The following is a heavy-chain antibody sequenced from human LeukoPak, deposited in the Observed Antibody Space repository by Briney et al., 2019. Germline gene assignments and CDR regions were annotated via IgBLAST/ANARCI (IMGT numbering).Heavy chain of an antibody. CDR3: AKGSLHLRYYYDSSGYYHY. D-gene: IGHD3-22*01. V-gene: IGHV3-53*01. CDR1: GFTVSSNY. J-gene: IGHJ4*02. CDR2: IYSGGST. Sequence: QSGGSLRLSCAASGFTVSSNYMSWVRQAPGKGLEWVSIIYSGGSTFYADSVKGRFTISRDNSKNTLYLQMNSLRAEDTAVYYCAKGSLHLRYYYDSSGYYHYWGQGTLVTVSS.